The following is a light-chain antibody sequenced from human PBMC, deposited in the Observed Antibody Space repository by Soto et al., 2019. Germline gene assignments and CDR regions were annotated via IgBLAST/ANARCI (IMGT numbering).Light chain of an antibody. V-gene: IGKV3-20*01. CDR1: QSLRSDF. Sequence: EIVLTQSPGTLSLLPGERATLSCRASQSLRSDFVAWYQQKPGQAPRLLIYSSYKRATGIPDRFSGSGSGTDFTLTITRLEPEDLAVYYCQQFGSSHRTFGQGTRLE. CDR2: SSY. CDR3: QQFGSSHRT. J-gene: IGKJ2*01.